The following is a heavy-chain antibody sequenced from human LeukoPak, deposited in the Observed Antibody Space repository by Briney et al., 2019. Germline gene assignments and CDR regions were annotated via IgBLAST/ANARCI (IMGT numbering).Heavy chain of an antibody. Sequence: SETLSLTCTVSGVSISSGDYYWSWIRQPPGKGLECIGYIYYSGSTYYNPSLKSRVTISVDTSKSQFSLKLTSVTAADTAVYYCARWVGGYSYGYVYWGQGTLVTVSS. J-gene: IGHJ4*02. V-gene: IGHV4-30-4*01. CDR2: IYYSGST. CDR3: ARWVGGYSYGYVY. D-gene: IGHD5-18*01. CDR1: GVSISSGDYY.